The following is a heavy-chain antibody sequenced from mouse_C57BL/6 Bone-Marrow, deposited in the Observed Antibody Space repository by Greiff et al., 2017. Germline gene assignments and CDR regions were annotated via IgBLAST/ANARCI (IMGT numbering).Heavy chain of an antibody. CDR3: ERKGSNSAWFAY. V-gene: IGHV5-4*01. J-gene: IGHJ3*01. D-gene: IGHD2-5*01. CDR2: ISDGGSYT. CDR1: GFTFSSYA. Sequence: EVQLVESGGGLVKPGGSLKLSCAASGFTFSSYAMSWVRQTPEKRLEWVATISDGGSYTYYPDNVKGRFTISRDNAKNNLYLQMSHLKSEDTAVYYCERKGSNSAWFAYWGQGTLVTVSA.